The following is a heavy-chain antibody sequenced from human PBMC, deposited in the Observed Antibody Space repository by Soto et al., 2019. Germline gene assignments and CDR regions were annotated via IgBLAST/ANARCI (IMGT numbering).Heavy chain of an antibody. CDR2: IYYSGST. CDR1: GGSISSYY. Sequence: SETLSLTCTVAGGSISSYYWSWIRQPPGKGLEWIGYIYYSGSTNYNPSLKSRVTISVDTSKNQFSLKLSSVTAADTAVYYCARGRTTIFGVANGMDVWGQGTTVT. J-gene: IGHJ6*02. CDR3: ARGRTTIFGVANGMDV. D-gene: IGHD3-3*01. V-gene: IGHV4-59*01.